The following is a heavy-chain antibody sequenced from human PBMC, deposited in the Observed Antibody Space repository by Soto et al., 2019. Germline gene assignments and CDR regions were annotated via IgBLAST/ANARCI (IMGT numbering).Heavy chain of an antibody. V-gene: IGHV1-69*13. CDR3: ERRPRVITWDWLPP. CDR1: GGTFSSYA. D-gene: IGHD2-21*01. Sequence: SVKVSCKASGGTFSSYAISWVRQAPGQGLEWMGGIIPIFGTANYAQKFQGRVTITADESTSTAYMELSSPRSADTAGYCCERRPRVITWDWLPPWAQGTLVT. CDR2: IIPIFGTA. J-gene: IGHJ5*02.